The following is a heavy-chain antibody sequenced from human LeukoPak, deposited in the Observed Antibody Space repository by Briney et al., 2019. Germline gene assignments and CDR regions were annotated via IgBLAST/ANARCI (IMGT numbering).Heavy chain of an antibody. Sequence: GGSLRLSCAASGFTFSSYEMNWVRQAPGKGLEWVSYISSSGSTIYYADSVKSRFTISRDNAKNSLYLQMNSLRAEDTAVYYCARDPAVAEMRSPRDYWGQGTLVTVSS. CDR3: ARDPAVAEMRSPRDY. CDR1: GFTFSSYE. CDR2: ISSSGSTI. V-gene: IGHV3-48*03. J-gene: IGHJ4*02. D-gene: IGHD6-19*01.